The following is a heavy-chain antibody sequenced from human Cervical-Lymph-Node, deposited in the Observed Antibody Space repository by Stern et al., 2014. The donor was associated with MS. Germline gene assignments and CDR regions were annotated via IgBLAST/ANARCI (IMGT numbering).Heavy chain of an antibody. V-gene: IGHV1-69*01. CDR1: GATFSTNA. Sequence: QMQLVQSGAEVRKPGSSVKVSCKASGATFSTNAISWLRQAPGQGPEWMGAIVPIFGRANYVQKLRGRLTIPADESASTAYMELRSLRSEDTAVYYCAREHHGGNFASWGQGTLVTVSS. CDR2: IVPIFGRA. J-gene: IGHJ5*02. CDR3: AREHHGGNFAS. D-gene: IGHD4-23*01.